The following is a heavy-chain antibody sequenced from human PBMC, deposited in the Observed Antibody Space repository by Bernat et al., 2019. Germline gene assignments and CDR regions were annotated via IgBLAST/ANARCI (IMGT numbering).Heavy chain of an antibody. CDR1: GGTFSSYA. CDR3: AREGGNYYDSSGPNYYYYGMDV. Sequence: QVQLVQSGAEVKKPGSSVKVSCKASGGTFSSYAISWVRQAPGQGLEWMGGIIPIFGTANYAQKFQGRGTITADESTSTAYRELSSLRSEDTAVYYCAREGGNYYDSSGPNYYYYGMDVWGQGTTVTVSS. CDR2: IIPIFGTA. D-gene: IGHD3-22*01. J-gene: IGHJ6*02. V-gene: IGHV1-69*12.